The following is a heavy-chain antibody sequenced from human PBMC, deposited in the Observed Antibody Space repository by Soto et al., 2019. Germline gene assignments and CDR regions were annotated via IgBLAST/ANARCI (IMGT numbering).Heavy chain of an antibody. CDR2: IRSKANSYAT. CDR1: GFTFSGSA. J-gene: IGHJ5*02. Sequence: PGGSLRLSCAASGFTFSGSAMHWVRQASGKGLEWVGRIRSKANSYATAYAASVKGRFTISRDDSKNTAYLQMNSLKTEDTAVYYCTRTVSPNWFDPWGQGTLVTVSS. D-gene: IGHD4-17*01. CDR3: TRTVSPNWFDP. V-gene: IGHV3-73*01.